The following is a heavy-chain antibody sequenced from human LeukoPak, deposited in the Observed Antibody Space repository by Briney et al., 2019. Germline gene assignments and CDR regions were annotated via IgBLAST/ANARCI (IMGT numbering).Heavy chain of an antibody. CDR3: ARSPIAAAGTRWFDP. D-gene: IGHD6-13*01. V-gene: IGHV4-39*01. Sequence: PSETLSLTCTVSGGSISSSSYYWGWIRQPPGTGLEWLASINYSGSTYYYPSLKSRVTMSVDTSKNQFSLNLNSVTAADTAVYYCARSPIAAAGTRWFDPWGQGTLVTVSS. CDR1: GGSISSSSYY. CDR2: INYSGST. J-gene: IGHJ5*02.